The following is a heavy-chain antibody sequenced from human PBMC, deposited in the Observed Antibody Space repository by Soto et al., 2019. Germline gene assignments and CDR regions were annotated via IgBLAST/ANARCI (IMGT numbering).Heavy chain of an antibody. CDR1: GYTFTSYA. J-gene: IGHJ6*02. Sequence: GASVKVSCKASGYTFTSYAMPWVRQAPGQRLEWMGWINAGNGNTKYSQKFQGRVTITRDTSASTAYMELSSLRSEDTAVYYCARAITIFGVVIRYGMDVWGQGTTVTVSS. CDR3: ARAITIFGVVIRYGMDV. V-gene: IGHV1-3*01. D-gene: IGHD3-3*01. CDR2: INAGNGNT.